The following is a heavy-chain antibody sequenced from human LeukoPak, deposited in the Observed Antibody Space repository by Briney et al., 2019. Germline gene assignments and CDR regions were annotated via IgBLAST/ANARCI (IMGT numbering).Heavy chain of an antibody. Sequence: SETLSLTCAVYGGSFSGYYWSWIRQPPGKGLEWIGEINHSGSTNYNPSLKSRVTISVDTSKNQFSLKLSSVTAADTAVYYCARAGITIFGVVVPDWYFDLWGRGTLVTVSS. CDR2: INHSGST. J-gene: IGHJ2*01. V-gene: IGHV4-34*01. D-gene: IGHD3-3*01. CDR1: GGSFSGYY. CDR3: ARAGITIFGVVVPDWYFDL.